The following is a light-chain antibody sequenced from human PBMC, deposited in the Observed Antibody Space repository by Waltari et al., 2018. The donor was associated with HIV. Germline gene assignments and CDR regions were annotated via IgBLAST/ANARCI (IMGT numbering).Light chain of an antibody. CDR2: EVS. CDR3: SSYTSSNTLR. CDR1: SSDVGGSKY. V-gene: IGLV2-14*01. J-gene: IGLJ2*01. Sequence: QSALTQPASVSGSPGQSTTLSCTGTSSDVGGSKYASWYQQHPGKAPRLMIYEVSNRPSGVSNRFSGSKSGDTASLTISGLQAEDEAAYYCSSYTSSNTLRFGGGTKLTVL.